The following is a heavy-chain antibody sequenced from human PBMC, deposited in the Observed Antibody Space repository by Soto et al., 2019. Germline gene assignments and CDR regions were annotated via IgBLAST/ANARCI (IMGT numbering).Heavy chain of an antibody. CDR3: AKDVNILTGYYFDY. Sequence: EVQLVESGGGLVQPGRSLRLSCAASGFTFDDYARHWVRQAPGKGLEWVSGISWNRGSIGYADSVKGRFTISRDNAKNSLYLQMNSLRAEDTALYYCAKDVNILTGYYFDYWGQGTLVTVSS. V-gene: IGHV3-9*01. CDR2: ISWNRGSI. CDR1: GFTFDDYA. D-gene: IGHD3-9*01. J-gene: IGHJ4*02.